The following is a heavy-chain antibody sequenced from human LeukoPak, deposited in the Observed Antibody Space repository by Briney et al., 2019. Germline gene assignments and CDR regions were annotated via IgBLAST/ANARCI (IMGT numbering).Heavy chain of an antibody. J-gene: IGHJ4*02. CDR3: ANSPYYYDSSGSDY. CDR1: GFTFSGYA. CDR2: ISGSGGST. Sequence: GGSLRLSCAASGFTFSGYAMSWVRQAPGKGLEWVSAISGSGGSTYYADSVKGRFTISRDNSKNTLYLQMNSLRAEDTAVYYCANSPYYYDSSGSDYWGQGTLVTVSS. V-gene: IGHV3-23*01. D-gene: IGHD3-22*01.